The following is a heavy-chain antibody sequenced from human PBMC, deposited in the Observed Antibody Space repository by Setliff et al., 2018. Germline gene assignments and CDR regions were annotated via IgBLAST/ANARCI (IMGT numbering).Heavy chain of an antibody. V-gene: IGHV1-46*01. D-gene: IGHD3-22*01. J-gene: IGHJ4*02. Sequence: ASVKVSCKASGYTLSKYYMHWVRQAPGQGLEWMGIINPSGGLTKYAQKFQGRVTMTSDTSTNTVYLEVSSLRSEDTAVYFCAREGSGIDSTGYSRLLYHWGQGTLVTVSS. CDR3: AREGSGIDSTGYSRLLYH. CDR2: INPSGGLT. CDR1: GYTLSKYY.